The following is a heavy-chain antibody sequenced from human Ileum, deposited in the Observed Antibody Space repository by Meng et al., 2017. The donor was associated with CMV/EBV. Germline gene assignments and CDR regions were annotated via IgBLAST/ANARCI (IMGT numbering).Heavy chain of an antibody. Sequence: TFNNYAINWVRQAPGQGLEWVGRIIPILGIANYGQKFQGRVTITADKSTTTAYMELSSLRSEDTAVYYCVRWASDYDFWSGDSDWFDPWGQGTLVTVSS. CDR3: VRWASDYDFWSGDSDWFDP. CDR1: TFNNYA. J-gene: IGHJ5*02. D-gene: IGHD3-3*01. CDR2: IIPILGIA. V-gene: IGHV1-69*04.